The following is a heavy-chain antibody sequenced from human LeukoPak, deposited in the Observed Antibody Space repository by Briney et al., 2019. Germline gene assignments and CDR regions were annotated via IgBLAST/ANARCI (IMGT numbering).Heavy chain of an antibody. J-gene: IGHJ5*02. CDR3: ARGIAAAGRVPFDP. CDR2: ISSSSSTI. CDR1: GFTFSSYS. Sequence: GGSLRLSCAASGFTFSSYSMTWVRQAPGKGLEWVSYISSSSSTIYYADSVKGRFTISRDNAKNSLYLQMNSLRAEDTAVYYCARGIAAAGRVPFDPWGQGTLVTVSS. D-gene: IGHD6-13*01. V-gene: IGHV3-48*04.